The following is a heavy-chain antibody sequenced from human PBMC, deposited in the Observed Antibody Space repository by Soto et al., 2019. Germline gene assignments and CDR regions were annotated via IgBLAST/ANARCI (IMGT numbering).Heavy chain of an antibody. CDR2: ISSSSSTI. CDR3: ARDRYSNYGYYYGMDV. D-gene: IGHD4-4*01. V-gene: IGHV3-48*02. Sequence: GGSLRLSCAASGFTFSSYSMNWVRQAPGKGLEWDSYISSSSSTIYYADSVKGRFTISRDNAKNSLYLQMNSLRDEDTAAYYCARDRYSNYGYYYGMDVWGQGTTVTVSS. CDR1: GFTFSSYS. J-gene: IGHJ6*02.